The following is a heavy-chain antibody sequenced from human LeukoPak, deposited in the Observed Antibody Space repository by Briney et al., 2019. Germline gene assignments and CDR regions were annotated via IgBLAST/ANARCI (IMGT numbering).Heavy chain of an antibody. Sequence: GGSLRLSCAASGFTFSSYGMHWVRQAPGKGLEWVAVISYDGSNKYYADSVKGRFTIFRDNSKNTLYLQMNSLRAEDTAVYYCAKKSTGWFGESYYFDYWGQGTLVTVSS. V-gene: IGHV3-30*18. D-gene: IGHD3-10*01. CDR3: AKKSTGWFGESYYFDY. CDR2: ISYDGSNK. CDR1: GFTFSSYG. J-gene: IGHJ4*02.